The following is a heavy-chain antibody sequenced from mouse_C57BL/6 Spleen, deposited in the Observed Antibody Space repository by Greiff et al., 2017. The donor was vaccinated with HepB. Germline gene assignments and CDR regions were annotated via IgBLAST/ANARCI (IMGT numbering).Heavy chain of an antibody. CDR1: GYSITSGYY. V-gene: IGHV3-6*01. CDR2: ISYDGSN. Sequence: DVKLQESGPGLVKPSQSLSLTCSVTGYSITSGYYWNWIRQFPGNKLEWMGYISYDGSNNYNPSLKNRISITRDTSKNQFFLKLNSVTTEDTATYYCARGKDVYFDYWGQGTTLTVSS. J-gene: IGHJ2*01. CDR3: ARGKDVYFDY.